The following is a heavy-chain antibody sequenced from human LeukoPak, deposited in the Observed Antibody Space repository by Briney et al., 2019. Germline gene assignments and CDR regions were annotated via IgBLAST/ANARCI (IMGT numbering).Heavy chain of an antibody. CDR3: AGSEGITGTLGLDY. CDR1: GGSISSYY. J-gene: IGHJ4*02. V-gene: IGHV4-59*01. Sequence: SETLSLTCTVSGGSISSYYWSWIRQPPGKGLEWIGYIYYSGSTNYNPSLKSRVTISVDTSKNQFSLKLSSVTAADTAVYYCAGSEGITGTLGLDYWGQGTLVTVSS. D-gene: IGHD1-20*01. CDR2: IYYSGST.